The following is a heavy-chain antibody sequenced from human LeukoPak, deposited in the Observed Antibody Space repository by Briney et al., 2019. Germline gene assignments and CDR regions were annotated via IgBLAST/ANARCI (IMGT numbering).Heavy chain of an antibody. J-gene: IGHJ4*02. Sequence: GGSLRFSCAASGFTFRSYAMNWVRQVPGKGLEWVSGISGSGVGTYYADSVKGRFTISRDNSNNTLFLQMNSLRAEDTAVYYCVKGSLYSSGCYDYWGQGTLVSVSA. CDR3: VKGSLYSSGCYDY. CDR1: GFTFRSYA. D-gene: IGHD6-19*01. V-gene: IGHV3-23*01. CDR2: ISGSGVGT.